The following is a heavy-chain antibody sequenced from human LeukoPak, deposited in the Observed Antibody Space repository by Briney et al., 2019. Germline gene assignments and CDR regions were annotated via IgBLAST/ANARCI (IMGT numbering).Heavy chain of an antibody. CDR3: ASRGAGWRGDAFDI. CDR2: IHHSKSS. J-gene: IGHJ3*02. Sequence: SETLSLTCAVSGDSITSDKWWTWVRQPPGKGLEWIGEIHHSKSSNYYPSLKSRVTISVDKSKNQFSLELNSVTAADTAVYYCASRGAGWRGDAFDIWGQGTMVTVSS. V-gene: IGHV4-4*02. D-gene: IGHD2-15*01. CDR1: GDSITSDKW.